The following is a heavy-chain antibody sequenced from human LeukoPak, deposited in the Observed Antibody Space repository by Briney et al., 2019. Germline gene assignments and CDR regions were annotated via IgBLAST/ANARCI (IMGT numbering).Heavy chain of an antibody. CDR3: ARGLTYDSGYYYVRNPPRAYYFDY. Sequence: SETLSLTCAVYGGSFSGYYWSWIRQPPGKGLEWIGEINHSGSTNYNPSLKSRVTISVDTSKNQFSLKLSSVTAADTAVYYCARGLTYDSGYYYVRNPPRAYYFDYWGQGTLVTVSS. CDR2: INHSGST. J-gene: IGHJ4*02. D-gene: IGHD3-22*01. V-gene: IGHV4-34*01. CDR1: GGSFSGYY.